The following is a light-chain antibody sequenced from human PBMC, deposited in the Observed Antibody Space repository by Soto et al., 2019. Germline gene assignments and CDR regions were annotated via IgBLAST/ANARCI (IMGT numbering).Light chain of an antibody. Sequence: EIVLTQSPGTLSLSPGERATLSCGASQSVSSSYLAWYQQKPGQAPRLLIYGASSRATGIPDRFSGSGSGTDFTLTISRLEPEDFAVYYCQQYGDSSRTFGQGTKVDIK. CDR1: QSVSSSY. J-gene: IGKJ1*01. CDR3: QQYGDSSRT. V-gene: IGKV3-20*01. CDR2: GAS.